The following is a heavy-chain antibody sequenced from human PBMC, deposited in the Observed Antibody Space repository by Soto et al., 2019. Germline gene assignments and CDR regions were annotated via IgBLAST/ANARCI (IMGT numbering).Heavy chain of an antibody. CDR2: ITPVFGTV. Sequence: QEQLVQSGAEVKKPGSSVKVSCRASGGTFSNYAISWVRQAPGRGLEWMGGITPVFGTVVYAQKLQGRVTITADNSTRMAYMELSSLRSDDTAVYYCAKFDPLGELLWFDPWGQGTLVTVSS. CDR3: AKFDPLGELLWFDP. J-gene: IGHJ5*02. D-gene: IGHD3-16*01. V-gene: IGHV1-69*06. CDR1: GGTFSNYA.